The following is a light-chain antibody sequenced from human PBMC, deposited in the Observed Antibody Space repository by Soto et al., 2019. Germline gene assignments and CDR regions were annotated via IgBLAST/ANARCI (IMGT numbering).Light chain of an antibody. CDR1: SSDVGGYNL. V-gene: IGLV2-23*01. J-gene: IGLJ2*01. CDR3: CSYAGSSTLV. Sequence: QAVVTQPASVSGSPGQSITISCTGTSSDVGGYNLVSWYQQHPGKAPKLMIYEGSKRPSGVSNRFSGSKSGNTASLTISGLQAEDEADYYCCSYAGSSTLVFGGGTKLTVL. CDR2: EGS.